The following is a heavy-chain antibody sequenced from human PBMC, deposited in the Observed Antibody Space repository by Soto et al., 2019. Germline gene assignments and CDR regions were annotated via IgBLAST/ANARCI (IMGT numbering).Heavy chain of an antibody. D-gene: IGHD2-2*01. Sequence: GASVKVSWKASGFTFTSSAVQWGRQARGQRLEWIGWIVVGSGNTNYAQKFQERVTITRDMSTSTTYMELSSLRSEDTAVYYCAADLECISTSCYGDYYYGMDVWG. CDR3: AADLECISTSCYGDYYYGMDV. CDR1: GFTFTSSA. J-gene: IGHJ6*02. CDR2: IVVGSGNT. V-gene: IGHV1-58*01.